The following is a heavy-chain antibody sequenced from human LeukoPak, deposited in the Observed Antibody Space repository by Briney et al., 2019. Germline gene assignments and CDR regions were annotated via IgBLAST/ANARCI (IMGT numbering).Heavy chain of an antibody. CDR2: TYYSGST. CDR3: ARRSGIAVAGAFDY. J-gene: IGHJ4*02. CDR1: GGSISSYY. Sequence: SETLSLTCTVSGGSISSYYWSWIRQPPGKGLEWIGYTYYSGSTNYNPSLKSRVTISVDTSKNQFSLKLSSVTAADTAVYYCARRSGIAVAGAFDYWGQGTLVTVSS. V-gene: IGHV4-59*01. D-gene: IGHD6-19*01.